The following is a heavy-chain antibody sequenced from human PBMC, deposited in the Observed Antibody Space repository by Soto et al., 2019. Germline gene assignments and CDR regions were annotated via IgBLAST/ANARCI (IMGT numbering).Heavy chain of an antibody. CDR2: IYYSGST. V-gene: IGHV4-39*01. D-gene: IGHD3-22*01. Sequence: ETLSLTCTVSGGSISSRSYYWGWIRQPTGKGLQWVGTIYYSGSTYNNPSLKSRVTISVDTSKNQFSLKLSSVTAADTAVYYCARLKGFRRTYYYDSSGPGTDDAFDIWGQGTMVTVSS. J-gene: IGHJ3*02. CDR3: ARLKGFRRTYYYDSSGPGTDDAFDI. CDR1: GGSISSRSYY.